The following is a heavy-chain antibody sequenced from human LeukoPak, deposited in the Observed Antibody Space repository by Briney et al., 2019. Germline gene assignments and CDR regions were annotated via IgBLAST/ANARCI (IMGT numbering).Heavy chain of an antibody. CDR1: GGSISSGSYY. CDR2: IYTSGST. CDR3: ARHSTSSGYYYLDY. J-gene: IGHJ4*02. D-gene: IGHD3-22*01. Sequence: PSQTLSLTCTVSGGSISSGSYYWSWIRQPAGKGLEWIGRIYTSGSTNYNPSLKSRVTISVDTSKNQFSLKLSSVTAADTAVYYCARHSTSSGYYYLDYWGQGTLVTVSS. V-gene: IGHV4-61*02.